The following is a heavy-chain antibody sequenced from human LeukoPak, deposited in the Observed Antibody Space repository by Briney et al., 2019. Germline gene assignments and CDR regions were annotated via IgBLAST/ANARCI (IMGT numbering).Heavy chain of an antibody. J-gene: IGHJ6*03. V-gene: IGHV4-59*01. CDR2: IYYSGST. Sequence: SETLSLTCTVSGGSISSYYWSWIRQPPGKGLEWIGYIYYSGSTNYNPSLKSRVTISVDTSMNQFSLKLSSVTAADTAVYYRAKSYSSSWYPYMDVWGKGTTVTVSS. D-gene: IGHD6-13*01. CDR3: AKSYSSSWYPYMDV. CDR1: GGSISSYY.